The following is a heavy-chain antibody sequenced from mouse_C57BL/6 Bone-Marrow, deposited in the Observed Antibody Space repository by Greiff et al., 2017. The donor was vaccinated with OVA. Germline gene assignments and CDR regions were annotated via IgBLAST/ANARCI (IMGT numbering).Heavy chain of an antibody. J-gene: IGHJ4*01. V-gene: IGHV1-80*01. CDR1: GYAFSSYW. CDR2: IYPGDGDT. CDR3: ARGGLDYAMDY. Sequence: QVQLKESGAELVKPGASVKISCKASGYAFSSYWMNWVKQRPGKGLEWIGQIYPGDGDTNYNGKFKGKATLTAYKSSSTAYMQLSSLTSEDSAVYFCARGGLDYAMDYWGQGTSVTVSS.